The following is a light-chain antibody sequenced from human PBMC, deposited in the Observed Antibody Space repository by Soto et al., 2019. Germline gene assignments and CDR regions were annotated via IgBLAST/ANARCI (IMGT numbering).Light chain of an antibody. V-gene: IGKV1-5*01. Sequence: DIQMTQSPSTLSASVGDRVTIAGRASQSISRWLAWYQQKPGKAPKVLIWDASSLHSGVQSRFSGSGYGTEFTLTISSLQPDDFGAYYCQQYNGYSTWTFGQGTKVEIK. CDR3: QQYNGYSTWT. CDR1: QSISRW. J-gene: IGKJ1*01. CDR2: DAS.